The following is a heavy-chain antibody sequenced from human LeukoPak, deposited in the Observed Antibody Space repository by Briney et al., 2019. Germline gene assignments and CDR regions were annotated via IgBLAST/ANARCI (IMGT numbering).Heavy chain of an antibody. D-gene: IGHD3-10*01. CDR1: GFTFSSYE. Sequence: QPGGSLRLSCAASGFTFSSYEMNWVRQAPGKGLEWVSYISSGGITIYYADSVKGRFTISRDNAKNSLYLQMNSLRAEDAGVYYCASNYFGSGSMKGDFYYMDVWGKGTTVTISS. CDR2: ISSGGITI. J-gene: IGHJ6*03. V-gene: IGHV3-48*03. CDR3: ASNYFGSGSMKGDFYYMDV.